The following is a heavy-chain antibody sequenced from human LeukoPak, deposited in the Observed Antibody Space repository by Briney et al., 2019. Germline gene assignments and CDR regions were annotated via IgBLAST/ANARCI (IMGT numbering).Heavy chain of an antibody. V-gene: IGHV3-20*04. D-gene: IGHD2-2*01. J-gene: IGHJ3*02. Sequence: PGGSLRLSCAASGFTFDDYGMSWVRQAPGKGLEWVSGINWNGGSTGYADSVKGRFTISRDNAKNSLYLQMNSLRAEDTALYYCARAGGYCSSTSCHIDAFDIWGQGTMVTVSS. CDR2: INWNGGST. CDR1: GFTFDDYG. CDR3: ARAGGYCSSTSCHIDAFDI.